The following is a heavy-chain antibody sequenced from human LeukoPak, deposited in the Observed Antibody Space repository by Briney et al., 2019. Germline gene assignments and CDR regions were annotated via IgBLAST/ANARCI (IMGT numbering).Heavy chain of an antibody. CDR2: IYSGGST. CDR3: ARAPYGNYYYYYMDV. Sequence: GGSLRLSCAASGFTFSSYGMHWVRQAPGKGLEWVSIIYSGGSTYYADSVKGRFTISRDNSKNTLYFQMNSLRAEDTAVYYCARAPYGNYYYYYMDVWGKGTTVTVSS. V-gene: IGHV3-53*01. D-gene: IGHD3-10*01. J-gene: IGHJ6*03. CDR1: GFTFSSYG.